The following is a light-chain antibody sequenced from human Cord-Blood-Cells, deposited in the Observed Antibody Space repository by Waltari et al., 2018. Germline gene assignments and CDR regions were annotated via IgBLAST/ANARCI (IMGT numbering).Light chain of an antibody. Sequence: EIVLTQSPATLSLSPGERATLSCRASQSVSSYLAWYQQQPGPATRLLIYDSANRATGIPARFSGSGSGTDFTLTISSLEPEDFSVYYCQQRSNLPPTFGQGTKVEIK. J-gene: IGKJ1*01. CDR1: QSVSSY. CDR3: QQRSNLPPT. V-gene: IGKV3-11*01. CDR2: DSA.